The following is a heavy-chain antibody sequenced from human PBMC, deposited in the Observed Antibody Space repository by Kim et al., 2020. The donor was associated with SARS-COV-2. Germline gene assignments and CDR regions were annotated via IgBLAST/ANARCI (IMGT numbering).Heavy chain of an antibody. CDR2: ISSSSGTT. J-gene: IGHJ5*02. CDR3: ARDVSGQYEFWSGYPRSGLGS. CDR1: GFTFSSFS. Sequence: GGSLRLSCAASGFTFSSFSMNWVRQAPGKGLEWVAYISSSSGTTNYADSVEGRFTISRDNAKNSLYLQMNSLRDEDTAVYYCARDVSGQYEFWSGYPRSGLGSWGQGTLVIVSS. D-gene: IGHD3-3*01. V-gene: IGHV3-48*02.